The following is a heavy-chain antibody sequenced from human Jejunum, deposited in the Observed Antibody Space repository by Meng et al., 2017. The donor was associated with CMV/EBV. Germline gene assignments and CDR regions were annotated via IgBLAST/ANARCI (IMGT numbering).Heavy chain of an antibody. Sequence: FSTYEMNWVRQAPGKGLEWISSISSSGDTIYYADSVKGRFTISRDNAKNSLYLQMNSLRAEDTAVYYCVRGDYDFWGGYWGQGARVTVSS. CDR3: VRGDYDFWGGY. V-gene: IGHV3-48*03. D-gene: IGHD3-3*01. CDR2: ISSSGDTI. J-gene: IGHJ4*02. CDR1: FSTYE.